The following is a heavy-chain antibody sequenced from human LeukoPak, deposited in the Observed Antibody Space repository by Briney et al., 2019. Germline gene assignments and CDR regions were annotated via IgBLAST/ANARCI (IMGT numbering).Heavy chain of an antibody. Sequence: GGSLRLSCEASGFTFTTYSMNWVRQAPGKGLEWVSSISSTIVYTYYADSVKGRFTISRDNANNSLFLQMNSLRAEDTAVYYCARVYGSGPFYYYGMDVWDQGTTVTVSS. J-gene: IGHJ6*02. D-gene: IGHD3-10*01. CDR1: GFTFTTYS. CDR2: ISSTIVYT. V-gene: IGHV3-21*01. CDR3: ARVYGSGPFYYYGMDV.